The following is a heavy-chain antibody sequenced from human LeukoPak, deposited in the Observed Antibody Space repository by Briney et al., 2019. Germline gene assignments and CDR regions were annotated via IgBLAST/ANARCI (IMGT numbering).Heavy chain of an antibody. CDR3: TRVRNSNNWWGAFDI. CDR2: ISPNNGNT. V-gene: IGHV1-18*01. D-gene: IGHD1-1*01. J-gene: IGHJ3*02. Sequence: GASVKVSCKAFGYTFDTSSISWVRQAPGQRLEWMGWISPNNGNTHYAQGVRGRVTMTTDTSRSTAYMELRSLRSDDTAVYYCTRVRNSNNWWGAFDIWGQGTMVTVSS. CDR1: GYTFDTSS.